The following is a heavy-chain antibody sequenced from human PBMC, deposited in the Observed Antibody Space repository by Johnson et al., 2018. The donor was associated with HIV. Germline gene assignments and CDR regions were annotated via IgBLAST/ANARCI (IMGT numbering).Heavy chain of an antibody. Sequence: VQLVESGGSVIRPGGSLRLSCAASGFTFPDYGMNWVRQVQGKGLEWVCGINWNGGSTRYGDSVKGRFTISRDNAKNTLYLQMKSLRAEDTAVYYCAKDQWSSSWTNDAFDIWGQGTMVTVSS. D-gene: IGHD6-13*01. CDR2: INWNGGST. J-gene: IGHJ3*02. CDR1: GFTFPDYG. CDR3: AKDQWSSSWTNDAFDI. V-gene: IGHV3-20*04.